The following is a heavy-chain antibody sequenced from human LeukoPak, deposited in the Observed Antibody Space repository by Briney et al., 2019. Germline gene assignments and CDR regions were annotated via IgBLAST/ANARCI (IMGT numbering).Heavy chain of an antibody. CDR1: GGSISSSSYY. J-gene: IGHJ5*02. V-gene: IGHV4-39*01. CDR3: AAIIAVAGIPLVDP. D-gene: IGHD6-19*01. Sequence: SETLSLTCSVSGGSISSSSYYWGWIRQPPGKGLEWTGSIHYTRSTFYNPSLKGRVTISVDTSKHQFSLNLSSVTAADTAVYYWAAIIAVAGIPLVDPWGQGTLVTVSS. CDR2: IHYTRST.